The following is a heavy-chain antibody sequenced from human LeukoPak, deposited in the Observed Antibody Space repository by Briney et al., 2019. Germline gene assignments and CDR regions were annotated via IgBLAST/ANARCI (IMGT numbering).Heavy chain of an antibody. V-gene: IGHV4-34*10. CDR3: ATSPSTYYEEDY. CDR1: GGSISSYY. D-gene: IGHD3-3*01. J-gene: IGHJ4*02. CDR2: INHGGIT. Sequence: SETLSLTCTVSGGSISSYYWSWIRQPPGKGLEWIGEINHGGITNYNPSLESRITMSVDTSKSQFSLKLSSLTAADTAVYYCATSPSTYYEEDYWGQGTLVTVSS.